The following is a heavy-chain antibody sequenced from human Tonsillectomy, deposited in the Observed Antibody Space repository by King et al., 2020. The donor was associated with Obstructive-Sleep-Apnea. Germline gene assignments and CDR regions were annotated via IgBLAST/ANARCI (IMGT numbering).Heavy chain of an antibody. CDR3: AKGSARGNYPHLDY. V-gene: IGHV3-33*06. D-gene: IGHD1-26*01. CDR1: GFSFSNYG. Sequence: VQLVESGGGVVQPGRSLRLSCEASGFSFSNYGMHWVRQAPGKGLEWVAVIWFDGSYKFHADSLKGRFTISRDNSKKTLYLQMNTLRVEDTATYYCAKGSARGNYPHLDYWGQGTLVTVSS. CDR2: IWFDGSYK. J-gene: IGHJ4*02.